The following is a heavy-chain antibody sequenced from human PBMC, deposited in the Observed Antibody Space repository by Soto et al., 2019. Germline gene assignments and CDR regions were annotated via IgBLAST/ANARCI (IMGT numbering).Heavy chain of an antibody. V-gene: IGHV4-4*02. CDR3: ARVNYDFWSGYPNWFDP. CDR2: IYHSGST. J-gene: IGHJ5*02. CDR1: SGSISSSNW. Sequence: SETLSLTCAVSSGSISSSNWWSWVRQPPGKGLEWIGEIYHSGSTNYNPSLKSRVTISVDKSKNQFSLKLSSVTAADTAVYYCARVNYDFWSGYPNWFDPWGQGTLVTVSS. D-gene: IGHD3-3*01.